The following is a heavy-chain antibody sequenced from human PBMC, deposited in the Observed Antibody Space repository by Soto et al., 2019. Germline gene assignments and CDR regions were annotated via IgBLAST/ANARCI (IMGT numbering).Heavy chain of an antibody. J-gene: IGHJ4*02. Sequence: QVQLRESGPGLVHASGTLSLTCGVSGGSISTNNWWSWVRQPPGQGLEWIAEVYHSGSTNYNPSLNSRLTISIDKSKNQFSLRLTSVTAADSAVYYCARAKLCNTLSCPHSFDTWGQGTLVTVSS. CDR1: GGSISTNNW. D-gene: IGHD2-2*01. CDR2: VYHSGST. V-gene: IGHV4-4*02. CDR3: ARAKLCNTLSCPHSFDT.